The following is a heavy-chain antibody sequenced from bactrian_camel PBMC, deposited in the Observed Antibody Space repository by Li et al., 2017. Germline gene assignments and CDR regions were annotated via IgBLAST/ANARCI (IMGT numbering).Heavy chain of an antibody. CDR2: IMVLGATT. Sequence: HVQLVESGGGSVQAGESLRLSCAASGATGSTYTMSWFRQAPGEQREGVASIMVLGATTYYADSVRGRFTISKNGAMNIVALQMDRLEPEDTAMYYCTADRSGYGGLVRRVTWYNNWGQGTQVTVS. CDR1: GATGSTYT. D-gene: IGHD3*01. CDR3: TADRSGYGGLVRRVTWYNN. J-gene: IGHJ4*01. V-gene: IGHV3-3*01.